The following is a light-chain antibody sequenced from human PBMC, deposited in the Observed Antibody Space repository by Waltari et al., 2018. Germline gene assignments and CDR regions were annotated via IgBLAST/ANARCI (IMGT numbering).Light chain of an antibody. V-gene: IGKV3-20*01. CDR3: QQYDGAVVT. Sequence: IVLTQSPGTLSLSPGERATLSCRASQSVSTISLAWYQQNAGQAPRHLIYSASNRAPGIPDRFSGSGSGTDFALTISSLEPEDSAMYYCQQYDGAVVTFGGGTKVEIK. CDR2: SAS. CDR1: QSVSTIS. J-gene: IGKJ4*01.